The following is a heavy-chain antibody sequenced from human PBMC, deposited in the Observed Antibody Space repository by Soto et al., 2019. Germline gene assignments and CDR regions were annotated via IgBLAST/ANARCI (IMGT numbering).Heavy chain of an antibody. J-gene: IGHJ3*02. D-gene: IGHD3-10*01. V-gene: IGHV4-39*01. CDR3: ARPSDRLLRFGEFIDAFDI. CDR1: GGSISSSSYY. CDR2: IYYSGST. Sequence: PSETLSLTCTVSGGSISSSSYYWGWIRQPPGKGLEWIGSIYYSGSTYYNPSLKSRVTISVDTSKNQFSLKLSSVTAADTAVYYCARPSDRLLRFGEFIDAFDIWGQGTMVTVSS.